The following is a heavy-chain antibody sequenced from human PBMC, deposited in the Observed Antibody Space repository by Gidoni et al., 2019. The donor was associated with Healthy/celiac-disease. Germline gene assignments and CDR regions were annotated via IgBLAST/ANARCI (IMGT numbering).Heavy chain of an antibody. J-gene: IGHJ3*02. CDR1: GFTFSSYA. V-gene: IGHV3-30-3*01. Sequence: QVQLVESGGGVVQPGRSLRLSCAASGFTFSSYAMHWVRQAPGKGLEWVAVISYDGSNKYYADSVKGRFTISRDNSKNTLYLQMNSLRAEDTAVYYCAREPPRADDAFDIWGQGTMVTVSS. CDR2: ISYDGSNK. CDR3: AREPPRADDAFDI.